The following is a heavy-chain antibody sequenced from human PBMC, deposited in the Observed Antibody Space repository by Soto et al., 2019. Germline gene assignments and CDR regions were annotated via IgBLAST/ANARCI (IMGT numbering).Heavy chain of an antibody. J-gene: IGHJ4*02. CDR3: AWIHNSGWYLDY. D-gene: IGHD6-25*01. Sequence: GSGPTLVNPTQTLTLTCTFSGFSLRTNEMCVSWIRQPPGKALEWLARIDWDDDKYYSTSLKTRLTISKDTSKSQVVLTMTNMDPVDTATYYFAWIHNSGWYLDYWGQGTPVPVSS. CDR1: GFSLRTNEMC. CDR2: IDWDDDK. V-gene: IGHV2-70*11.